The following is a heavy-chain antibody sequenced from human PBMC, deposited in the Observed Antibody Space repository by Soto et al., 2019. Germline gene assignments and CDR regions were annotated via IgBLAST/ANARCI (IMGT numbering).Heavy chain of an antibody. J-gene: IGHJ4*02. CDR2: IIPIFGTA. CDR1: GGTFSSYA. D-gene: IGHD2-15*01. V-gene: IGHV1-69*13. CDR3: ARGMIVVVVAAPEYYFDY. Sequence: ASVKVSCKASGGTFSSYAISWVRQAPGQGLEWMGGIIPIFGTANYAQKFQGRVTITADESTSTAYMELSSLRSEDTAVYYCARGMIVVVVAAPEYYFDYWGQGTLVTVSS.